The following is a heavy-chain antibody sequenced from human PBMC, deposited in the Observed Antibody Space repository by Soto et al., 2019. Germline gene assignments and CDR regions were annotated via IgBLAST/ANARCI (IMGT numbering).Heavy chain of an antibody. CDR2: VYSADGT. Sequence: DVQVEESGGGLIQPGGSLRLSCAASGFIVNGKKYLTWVRQAPGKGLEWLSAVYSADGTFYADSVKGRFTVSLDNVKNTVYLQMNSLRSEDTGVYYCATWLLREQDFEVWGPGTRVTVSA. CDR1: GFIVNGKKY. D-gene: IGHD4-17*01. V-gene: IGHV3-53*01. J-gene: IGHJ3*01. CDR3: ATWLLREQDFEV.